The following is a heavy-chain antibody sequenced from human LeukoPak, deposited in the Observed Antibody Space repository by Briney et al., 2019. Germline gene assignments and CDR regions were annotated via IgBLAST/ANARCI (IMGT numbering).Heavy chain of an antibody. CDR1: GGSISSSYYY. CDR2: IYSSGST. Sequence: SETLSLTCTVSGGSISSSYYYWGWIRQPPGKGLEWIGSIYSSGSTYYNPSLKSRVTISVDTSKNQFSLKLTSVTAADTAVYYCARGRALGTWGQGTLVTVSS. J-gene: IGHJ5*02. CDR3: ARGRALGT. D-gene: IGHD3-16*01. V-gene: IGHV4-39*01.